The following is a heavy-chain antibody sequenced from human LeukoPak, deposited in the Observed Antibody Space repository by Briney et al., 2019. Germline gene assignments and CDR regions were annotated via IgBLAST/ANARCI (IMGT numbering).Heavy chain of an antibody. Sequence: SETLSLTCTVSGVSTSSYYWSWLRQPPGKGLEWIGYIYYSGSTNYNPSLKSRVTISVDTSKNQFSLKLSSVTAADTAVYYCARDKSIADDAFDIWGQGTMVTVSS. CDR2: IYYSGST. CDR3: ARDKSIADDAFDI. J-gene: IGHJ3*02. CDR1: GVSTSSYY. D-gene: IGHD6-13*01. V-gene: IGHV4-59*01.